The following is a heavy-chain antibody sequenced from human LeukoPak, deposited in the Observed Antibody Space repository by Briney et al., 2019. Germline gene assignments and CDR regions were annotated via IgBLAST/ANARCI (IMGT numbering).Heavy chain of an antibody. V-gene: IGHV3-30*04. J-gene: IGHJ4*02. CDR1: GFTFSSYA. CDR2: ISYDGSNK. CDR3: ASGSGPMGDYFDY. D-gene: IGHD2-15*01. Sequence: GGSLRLSCAASGFTFSSYAMHWVRQAPGKGLEWVAVISYDGSNKYYADSVKGRFTISRVNSKNTLYLQMNSLRAEDTAVYYCASGSGPMGDYFDYWGQGTLVTVSS.